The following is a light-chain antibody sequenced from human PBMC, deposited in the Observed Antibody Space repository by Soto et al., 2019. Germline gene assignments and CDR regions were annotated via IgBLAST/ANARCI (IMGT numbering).Light chain of an antibody. CDR3: KQYDNLLMYT. J-gene: IGKJ2*01. V-gene: IGKV1-33*01. CDR1: QDISNY. CDR2: DAS. Sequence: DIQMTQSPSSLSASVGDRVTITCQASQDISNYLNWYQQKPGKAPKLLIYDASNLETGFPSRFSGSGSGTDFTFPISSLQPEDIATYYCKQYDNLLMYTVGQGTKLEIK.